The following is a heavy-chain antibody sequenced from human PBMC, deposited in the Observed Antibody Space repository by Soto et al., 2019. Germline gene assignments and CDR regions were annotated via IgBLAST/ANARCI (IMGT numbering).Heavy chain of an antibody. V-gene: IGHV1-69*04. J-gene: IGHJ6*02. CDR2: IIPILGIA. D-gene: IGHD4-17*01. CDR3: ARDTAPSDV. Sequence: ASVKVSCKDSGGTFSTYSMFWVRQAPGQGLEWMGRIIPILGIANYAQKFQDRVTITADKSTSTAYMELSSLRSEDTAVYYCARDTAPSDVWGQGTTVTVSS. CDR1: GGTFSTYS.